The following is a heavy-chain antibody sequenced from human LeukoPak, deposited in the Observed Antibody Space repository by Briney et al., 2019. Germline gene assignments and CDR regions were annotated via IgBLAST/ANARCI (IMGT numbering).Heavy chain of an antibody. V-gene: IGHV4-30-4*01. CDR3: ASGYSYGYPYGMDV. Sequence: PSQTLSLTCTVSGGSISSGDYYWSWIRQPPGKGLEWIGYIYYSGSTYYNPSLKSRVTISVDTSKNQFSLKLSSVTAADTAVYYSASGYSYGYPYGMDVWGQGTTVTVSS. CDR1: GGSISSGDYY. J-gene: IGHJ6*02. D-gene: IGHD5-18*01. CDR2: IYYSGST.